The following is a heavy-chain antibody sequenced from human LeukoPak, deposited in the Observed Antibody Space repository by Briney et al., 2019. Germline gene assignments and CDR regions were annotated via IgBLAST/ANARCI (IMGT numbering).Heavy chain of an antibody. CDR3: AILGVGYCSGGSCHPDYYFDY. CDR1: GYTFTGYY. V-gene: IGHV1-2*02. D-gene: IGHD2-15*01. CDR2: INPNSGGT. Sequence: ASVKVSCKASGYTFTGYYMHWVRQAPGQGLEWMGWINPNSGGTNYAQKFQGRVTMTRDTSISTAYMELSRLRSDDTAVYYCAILGVGYCSGGSCHPDYYFDYWGQGTLVTVSS. J-gene: IGHJ4*02.